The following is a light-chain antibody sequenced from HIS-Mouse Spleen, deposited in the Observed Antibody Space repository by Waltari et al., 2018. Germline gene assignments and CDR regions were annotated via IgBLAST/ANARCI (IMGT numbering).Light chain of an antibody. V-gene: IGLV1-47*01. CDR3: AAWDDSLSGNV. CDR2: RNN. J-gene: IGLJ6*01. Sequence: QSVLTQPPSASGTPGQRVPISCSGRSSNIGSNYVYWYQHLPGTAPKLLIYRNNQRPSGVPDRFSGSKSGTSASLAISGLRSEDEADYYCAAWDDSLSGNVFGSGTKVTVL. CDR1: SSNIGSNY.